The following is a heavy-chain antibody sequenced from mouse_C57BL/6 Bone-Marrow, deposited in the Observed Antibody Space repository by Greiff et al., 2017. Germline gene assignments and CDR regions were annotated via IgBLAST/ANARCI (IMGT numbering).Heavy chain of an antibody. D-gene: IGHD2-2*01. Sequence: QVQLQQPGAELVKPGASVKLSCKASGYTFTSYWMQWVKQRPGQGLEWIGEIDPSDSYTNYNQKFKGKATLTVDTSSSTAYMQLSSLTSEDSAVYYCAGYGFAYWGKGTLVTVSA. J-gene: IGHJ3*01. CDR3: AGYGFAY. CDR2: IDPSDSYT. CDR1: GYTFTSYW. V-gene: IGHV1-50*01.